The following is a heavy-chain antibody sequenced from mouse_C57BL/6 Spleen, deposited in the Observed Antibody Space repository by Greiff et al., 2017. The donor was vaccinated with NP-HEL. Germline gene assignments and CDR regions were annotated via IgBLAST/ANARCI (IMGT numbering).Heavy chain of an antibody. CDR3: ARKGDYYGSRVYAMDY. CDR2: IWSGGST. J-gene: IGHJ4*01. CDR1: GFSLTSYG. Sequence: QVQLQQSGPGLVQPSQSLSITCTVSGFSLTSYGVHWVRQSPGKGLEWLGVIWSGGSTDYNAAFISRLSISKDNSKSQVFFKMHSLQADDTAIYYCARKGDYYGSRVYAMDYWGQGTSVTVSS. V-gene: IGHV2-2*01. D-gene: IGHD1-1*01.